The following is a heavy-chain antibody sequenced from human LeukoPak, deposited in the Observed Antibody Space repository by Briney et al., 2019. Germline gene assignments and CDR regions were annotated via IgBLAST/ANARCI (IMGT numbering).Heavy chain of an antibody. CDR3: ATTRSSATTGTVLDY. CDR2: INHIGST. CDR1: GGSFSGYY. Sequence: SETLSLTCAVYGGSFSGYYWSWIRQPPGKGLEWIGEINHIGSTNYNPSLKSRVTISVDTSKNQFSLKLSSVTAADTAVYYCATTRSSATTGTVLDYWGQGILVTVCS. D-gene: IGHD1-26*01. V-gene: IGHV4-34*01. J-gene: IGHJ4*02.